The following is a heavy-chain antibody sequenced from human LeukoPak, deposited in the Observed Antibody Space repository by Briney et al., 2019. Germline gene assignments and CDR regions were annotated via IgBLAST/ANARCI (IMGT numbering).Heavy chain of an antibody. CDR3: AREGFDV. V-gene: IGHV1-8*03. Sequence: ASVKVSCKASGYTLTSYDINWVRQATGQGLEWMAYMNPNSGNTDYAQTFQGRVTITWNTSINTAYMELSSLRSDDTALYYCAREGFDVWGQGTVVTVSS. CDR2: MNPNSGNT. CDR1: GYTLTSYD. J-gene: IGHJ3*01.